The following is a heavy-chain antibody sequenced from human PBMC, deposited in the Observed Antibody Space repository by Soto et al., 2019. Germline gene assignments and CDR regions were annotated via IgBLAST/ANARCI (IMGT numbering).Heavy chain of an antibody. D-gene: IGHD2-2*01. V-gene: IGHV4-59*08. CDR3: ARRYYSSTSCYEVY. Sequence: PSETLSLTCTVSGGSISSYYWSWIRQPPGKGLEWIGYIYYSGSTNYNPSLKSRVTISVDTSKNQFSLKLSSVTAADTAVYYCARRYYSSTSCYEVYWGQGTLVTVSS. CDR2: IYYSGST. CDR1: GGSISSYY. J-gene: IGHJ4*02.